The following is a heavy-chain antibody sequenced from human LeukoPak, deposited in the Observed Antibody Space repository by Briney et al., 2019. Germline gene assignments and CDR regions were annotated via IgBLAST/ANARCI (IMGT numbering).Heavy chain of an antibody. CDR3: SRGGSGSGDV. J-gene: IGHJ4*02. D-gene: IGHD2-21*02. V-gene: IGHV3-21*01. CDR1: GFNFNIYG. Sequence: GSLRLSCAASGFNFNIYGMNWVRQAPGKGLEWVSSISSESTNIYYTDSVKGRFTIARDNAKNSLYLQMNSLIPEDTAVYYCSRGGSGSGDVWGQGTLVTVSS. CDR2: ISSESTNI.